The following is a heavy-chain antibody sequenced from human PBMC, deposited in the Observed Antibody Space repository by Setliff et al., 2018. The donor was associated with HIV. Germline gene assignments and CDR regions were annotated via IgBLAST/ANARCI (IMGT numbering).Heavy chain of an antibody. CDR3: VRDRMEYSVGYYFDS. D-gene: IGHD4-4*01. V-gene: IGHV3-20*04. CDR1: GFTFDDYG. J-gene: IGHJ4*02. Sequence: SLRLSCVVSGFTFDDYGMSWVRQTPGAGLEWLSDINWSGSTTGYADSVKGRFTISRDNAKNTVYLQINSLRVEDTALYYCVRDRMEYSVGYYFDSWGQGTLVTVSS. CDR2: INWSGSTT.